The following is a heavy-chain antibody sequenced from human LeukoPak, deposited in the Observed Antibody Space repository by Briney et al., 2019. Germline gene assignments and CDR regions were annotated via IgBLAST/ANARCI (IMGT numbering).Heavy chain of an antibody. Sequence: GASVKVSCKASGYTFTSYGISWVRQAPGQGLEWMGWISAYNGNTNYAQKFQGRVTMTTDTSTSTAYIELRSLRSDDTAVYYCAREERPIAVAANYFDYWGQGTLVTVSS. V-gene: IGHV1-18*01. CDR2: ISAYNGNT. CDR3: AREERPIAVAANYFDY. J-gene: IGHJ4*02. D-gene: IGHD6-19*01. CDR1: GYTFTSYG.